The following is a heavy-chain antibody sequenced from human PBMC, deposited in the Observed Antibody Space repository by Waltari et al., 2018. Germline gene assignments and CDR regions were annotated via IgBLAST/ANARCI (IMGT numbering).Heavy chain of an antibody. V-gene: IGHV3-23*03. D-gene: IGHD1-1*01. J-gene: IGHJ4*02. CDR3: AKDGKWNYYFDY. CDR2: IYSGGST. CDR1: GFTFSSYA. Sequence: EVQLLESGGGLVQPGGFLRLSCAASGFTFSSYAMSWVRQAPGKGLEWVSVIYSGGSTYYADSVKGRFTISRDNSKNTLYLQMNSLRAEDTAVYYCAKDGKWNYYFDYWGQGTLVTVSS.